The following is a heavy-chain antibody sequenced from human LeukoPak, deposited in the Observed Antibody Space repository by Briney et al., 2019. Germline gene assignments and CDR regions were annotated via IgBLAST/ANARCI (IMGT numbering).Heavy chain of an antibody. CDR2: INPNSGGT. V-gene: IGHV1-2*02. CDR1: GYTFTGYY. D-gene: IGHD3-9*01. CDR3: ARDLDVLRYFDWLLSPPQPLDY. Sequence: ASVKVSCKASGYTFTGYYMHWVRQAPGQGLEWMGWINPNSGGTNYAQKFQGRVTMTRDTSISTAYMELRSLRSDDTAIYYCARDLDVLRYFDWLLSPPQPLDYWGQGTLVTVSS. J-gene: IGHJ4*02.